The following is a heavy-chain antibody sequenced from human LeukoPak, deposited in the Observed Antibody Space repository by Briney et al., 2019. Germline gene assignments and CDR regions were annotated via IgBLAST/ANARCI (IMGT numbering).Heavy chain of an antibody. CDR1: GFTFSAYA. D-gene: IGHD3-9*01. CDR2: ISGNGGTT. V-gene: IGHV3-23*01. Sequence: PGGSLRLSCAASGFTFSAYALSWVRQAPGKGLEWVSFISGNGGTTYFADSVKGRFTISRDNSNSTLYLQMSSLRAEDTAIYYCAKVRELRYWEGMRGPNFDYWGQGTLVTVSS. CDR3: AKVRELRYWEGMRGPNFDY. J-gene: IGHJ4*02.